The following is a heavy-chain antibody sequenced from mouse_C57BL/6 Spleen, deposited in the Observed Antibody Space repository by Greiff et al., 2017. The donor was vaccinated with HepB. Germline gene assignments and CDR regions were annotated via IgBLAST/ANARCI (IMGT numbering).Heavy chain of an antibody. CDR1: GYTFTSYW. V-gene: IGHV1-55*01. D-gene: IGHD2-5*01. CDR2: IYPGSGST. Sequence: QVHVKQPGAELVKPGASVKMSCKASGYTFTSYWITWVKQRPGQGLEWIGDIYPGSGSTNYNEKFKSKATLTVDTSSSTAYMQLSSLTSEDSAVYYCARDSYYSNYVLFDYWGQGTTLTVSS. CDR3: ARDSYYSNYVLFDY. J-gene: IGHJ2*01.